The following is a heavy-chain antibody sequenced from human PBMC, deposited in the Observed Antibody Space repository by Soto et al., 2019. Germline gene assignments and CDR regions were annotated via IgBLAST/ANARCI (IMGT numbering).Heavy chain of an antibody. J-gene: IGHJ6*02. CDR3: ARDAEWWFGERGGYYGMDV. CDR1: GGSIISGGYY. D-gene: IGHD3-10*01. V-gene: IGHV4-31*03. CDR2: IYYSGST. Sequence: SEPLSLTCTVSGGSIISGGYYWSWIRQHPGKGLEWIGYIYYSGSTYYNPSLKSRVTISVDTSKNQFSLKLSSVTAADTAVYYCARDAEWWFGERGGYYGMDVWGQGTTVTVS.